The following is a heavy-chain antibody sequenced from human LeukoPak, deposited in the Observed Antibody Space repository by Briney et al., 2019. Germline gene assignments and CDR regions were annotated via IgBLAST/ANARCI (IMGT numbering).Heavy chain of an antibody. CDR3: ARTSSSWYYFDY. V-gene: IGHV3-74*01. Sequence: GGSLRLSCAASGFTFSSYWMHWVRQAPGKGLVWVSRINSDGSSTSYADPVKGRFTISRDNAKNTLYLQMNSLRAEDTAVYYCARTSSSWYYFDYWGQGTLVTVSS. CDR2: INSDGSST. D-gene: IGHD6-13*01. J-gene: IGHJ4*02. CDR1: GFTFSSYW.